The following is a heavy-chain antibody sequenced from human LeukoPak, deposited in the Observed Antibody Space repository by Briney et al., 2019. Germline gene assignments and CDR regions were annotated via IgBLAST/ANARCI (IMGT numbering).Heavy chain of an antibody. CDR3: ARGDGYYYGSGTNNY. Sequence: GASVKVSCKASGYTFTSYDINWLRQATGQGLEWMGWMNPNSGNTGYAQKFQGRVTMTRNTSISTAYMELSSLRSEDTAVYYCARGDGYYYGSGTNNYWGQGTLVTVSS. D-gene: IGHD3-10*01. CDR1: GYTFTSYD. V-gene: IGHV1-8*01. CDR2: MNPNSGNT. J-gene: IGHJ4*02.